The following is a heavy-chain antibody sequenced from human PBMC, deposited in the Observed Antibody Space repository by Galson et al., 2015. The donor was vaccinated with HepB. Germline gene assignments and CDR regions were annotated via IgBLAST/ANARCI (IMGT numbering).Heavy chain of an antibody. CDR2: ITSAGDQQ. J-gene: IGHJ4*02. CDR1: GFNFNYAW. V-gene: IGHV3-30*03. D-gene: IGHD1-26*01. Sequence: SLRLSCAASGFNFNYAWMCWARQAPGKGLEWVAAITSAGDQQYYTDSVRGRFTISRDNSNNMMYLQMNSLRPEDTSVYYCARDAMGRGSGSYSAFDYWGQGTLVAVPS. CDR3: ARDAMGRGSGSYSAFDY.